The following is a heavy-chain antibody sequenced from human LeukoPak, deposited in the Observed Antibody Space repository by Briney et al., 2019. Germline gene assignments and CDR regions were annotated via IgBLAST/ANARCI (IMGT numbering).Heavy chain of an antibody. CDR3: AVEDAKGGNDLDY. CDR2: ISYDGSNK. CDR1: GFTFSSYA. V-gene: IGHV3-30*04. J-gene: IGHJ4*02. Sequence: PGGSLRLSCAAFGFTFSSYAMHWVRQAPGKGLEWVAVISYDGSNKYYADSVKGRFTISSDNSNNPLYLQMNSLRAEDTAVYYCAVEDAKGGNDLDYWGQGTLVTVSS. D-gene: IGHD4-23*01.